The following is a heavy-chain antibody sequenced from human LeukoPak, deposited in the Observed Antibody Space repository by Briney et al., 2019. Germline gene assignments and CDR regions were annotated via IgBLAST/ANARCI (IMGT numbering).Heavy chain of an antibody. CDR3: ARDNTGNYEY. D-gene: IGHD1-7*01. CDR2: IRADGATT. Sequence: GGSLRLSCAASGFTFGDYDMHWVRQAPGKGLEWVSLIRADGATTRYTDSVKGRFTISRDNSKDSLYLQMNSLRTEDTALYYCARDNTGNYEYWGQGTLVTVSP. CDR1: GFTFGDYD. J-gene: IGHJ4*02. V-gene: IGHV3-43*02.